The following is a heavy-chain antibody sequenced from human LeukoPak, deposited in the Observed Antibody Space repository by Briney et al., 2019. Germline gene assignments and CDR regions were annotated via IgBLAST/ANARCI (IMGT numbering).Heavy chain of an antibody. V-gene: IGHV4-61*02. CDR2: IYTSGST. J-gene: IGHJ4*02. Sequence: PSETLSLTCTVSGGSISSGSYYWSWIRQPAGKGLEWIGRIYTSGSTNYNPSLKSRVTISVDTSKNQFSLKLSSVTAADTAVYYCAREYGYCSSTSCSGTFDYWGQGTLVTVSS. D-gene: IGHD2-2*01. CDR3: AREYGYCSSTSCSGTFDY. CDR1: GGSISSGSYY.